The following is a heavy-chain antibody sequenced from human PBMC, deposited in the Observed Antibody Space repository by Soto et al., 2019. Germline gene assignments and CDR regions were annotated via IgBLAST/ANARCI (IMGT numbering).Heavy chain of an antibody. CDR3: ARHAPYCSSTSHCAYGMDV. D-gene: IGHD2-2*01. V-gene: IGHV4-59*08. J-gene: IGHJ6*02. CDR2: IYYSGNT. CDR1: GGSISSYY. Sequence: QVQLQESGPGLVRPSETLSLTCTVSGGSISSYYWSWIRQPPRKGLEWIGYIYYSGNTPYNPSLKSRVTISVDASKNQFSVKLSSVTAADTAVYYCARHAPYCSSTSHCAYGMDVWGQGTTVTFSS.